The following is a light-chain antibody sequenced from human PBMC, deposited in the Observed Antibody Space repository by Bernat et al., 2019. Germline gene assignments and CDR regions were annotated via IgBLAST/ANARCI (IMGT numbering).Light chain of an antibody. CDR2: AAS. J-gene: IGKJ1*01. Sequence: DILMTQSPSSLSASVGDRVTISCRASQTTSTFLSWYQQRPGRAPKLLIYAASTLQTGVPSRFSASGSGTNFTLTISSLQPEDFATYYCLQTYTTPWTFGQGTTVEIK. CDR3: LQTYTTPWT. V-gene: IGKV1-39*01. CDR1: QTTSTF.